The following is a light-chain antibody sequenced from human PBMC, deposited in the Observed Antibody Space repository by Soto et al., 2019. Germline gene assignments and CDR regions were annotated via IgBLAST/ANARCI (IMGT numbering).Light chain of an antibody. CDR1: QSVNSN. V-gene: IGKV3-15*01. J-gene: IGKJ5*01. CDR3: QQYNSWPPIT. CDR2: GAS. Sequence: EIVLTQSPGTLSLSPGERGTLSCRASQSVNSNYLAWYQQRPGQAPRLVIYGASTRATGIPARFSGGGSGTEFTLTISSLQSEDFAVYYCQQYNSWPPITFGQGTRLEI.